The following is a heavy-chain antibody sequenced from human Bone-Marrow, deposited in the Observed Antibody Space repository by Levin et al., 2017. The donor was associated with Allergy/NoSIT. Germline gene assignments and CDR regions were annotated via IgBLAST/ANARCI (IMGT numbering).Heavy chain of an antibody. J-gene: IGHJ4*02. CDR1: GFTFSDYY. V-gene: IGHV3-11*01. D-gene: IGHD3-22*01. CDR2: ISSSGSTI. Sequence: AGGSLRLSCAASGFTFSDYYMSWIRQAPGKGLEWVSYISSSGSTIYYADSVKGRFTISRDNAKNSLYLQMNSLRAEDTAVYYCARGRPYYYDSSAHPLLGYWGQGTLVTVSS. CDR3: ARGRPYYYDSSAHPLLGY.